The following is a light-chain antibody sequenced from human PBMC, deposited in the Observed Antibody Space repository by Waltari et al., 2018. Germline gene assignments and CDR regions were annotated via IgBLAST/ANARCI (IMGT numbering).Light chain of an antibody. CDR1: QSLLHRNGNNY. CDR2: LGS. CDR3: MQSLQTLWT. V-gene: IGKV2-28*01. J-gene: IGKJ1*01. Sequence: DIVVTQSPLSLPVTPGEPASISCRSSQSLLHRNGNNYLAWYLQKPGQSPQLLIYLGSTRSSGVPDRFSGSGSGTDFTLRISRVDAEDVGVYYCMQSLQTLWTFGPGTKVEIK.